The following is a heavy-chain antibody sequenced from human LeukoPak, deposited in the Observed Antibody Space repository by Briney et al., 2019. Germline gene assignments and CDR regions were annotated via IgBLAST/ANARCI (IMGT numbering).Heavy chain of an antibody. CDR2: MNPANGNT. J-gene: IGHJ5*02. Sequence: ASVKVSCKASGYTFTCYDMHWVRQATGQGLEWMGWMNPANGNTVYARKFQGRVTITRDISISTAYMELSSLRSEDTAVYYCARVGCSPIVCHTWFDPWGQGTLVTVSS. CDR3: ARVGCSPIVCHTWFDP. V-gene: IGHV1-8*03. D-gene: IGHD2-15*01. CDR1: GYTFTCYD.